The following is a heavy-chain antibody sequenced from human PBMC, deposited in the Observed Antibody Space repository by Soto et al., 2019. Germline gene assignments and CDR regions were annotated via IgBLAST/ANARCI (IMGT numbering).Heavy chain of an antibody. CDR3: AQEAPGGWHFFDS. Sequence: GGSLRLSCGASGFTFRAYGMHWVRQAPGKGLEWVADISYDGTKKFYIDSVKGRFTISRDNSKNTLYLQMNGLRTEDTAVYYCAQEAPGGWHFFDSWGQGTLVTVSS. V-gene: IGHV3-30*18. CDR2: ISYDGTKK. CDR1: GFTFRAYG. J-gene: IGHJ4*02. D-gene: IGHD6-19*01.